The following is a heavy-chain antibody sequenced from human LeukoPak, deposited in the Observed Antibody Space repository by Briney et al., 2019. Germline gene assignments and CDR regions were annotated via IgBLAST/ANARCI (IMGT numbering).Heavy chain of an antibody. V-gene: IGHV1-69*01. D-gene: IGHD3-10*01. CDR1: GGTFSSYA. J-gene: IGHJ4*02. CDR3: ARRKINRMVRGVIITLPFDY. Sequence: GSSVKVSCKASGGTFSSYAISWVRQAPGQGLEWMGGIIPIFGTANYAQKFQGRVTITADESTSTAYMELSSLRSEDTAVYYCARRKINRMVRGVIITLPFDYWGQGTLVTVSS. CDR2: IIPIFGTA.